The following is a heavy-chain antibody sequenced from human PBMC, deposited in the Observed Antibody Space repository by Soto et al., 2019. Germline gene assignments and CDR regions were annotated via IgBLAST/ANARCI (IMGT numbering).Heavy chain of an antibody. D-gene: IGHD3-16*02. V-gene: IGHV4-31*03. CDR1: DGSITSGGYF. CDR3: ARGRLGQLSLTSSFDY. Sequence: QVQLQESGPGLVKPSQTLSLTCTVSDGSITSGGYFWSWIRQHPGKDLEWIGYIYHSGSTFYNPSLQSRVALSVDTSKNQFSLKLNSVTAADTAVYYCARGRLGQLSLTSSFDYWGQGTLVTVSS. J-gene: IGHJ4*02. CDR2: IYHSGST.